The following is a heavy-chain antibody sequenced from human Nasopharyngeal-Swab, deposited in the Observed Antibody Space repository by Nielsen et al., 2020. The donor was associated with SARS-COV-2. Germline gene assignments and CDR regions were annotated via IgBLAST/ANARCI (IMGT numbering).Heavy chain of an antibody. D-gene: IGHD3-3*01. V-gene: IGHV3-11*01. CDR1: GFSFSEYY. J-gene: IGHJ4*02. CDR2: ISSSGSIT. CDR3: AKATNARYDFWSGSFDY. Sequence: GESLKISCAASGFSFSEYYMSWIRQAPGKGLEWISDISSSGSITHYADSMKGRFTISRDNAKNSLYLQMNSLRVEDMAFYYCAKATNARYDFWSGSFDYWGQGTLVTVSS.